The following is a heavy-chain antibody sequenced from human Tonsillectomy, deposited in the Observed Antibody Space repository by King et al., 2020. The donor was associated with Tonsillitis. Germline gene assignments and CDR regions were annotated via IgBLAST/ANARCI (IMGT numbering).Heavy chain of an antibody. CDR3: ARGGIAVTVNLLDY. CDR1: GFTFSSYT. CDR2: ISNDGSDK. J-gene: IGHJ4*02. Sequence: VQLVESGGGVVQPGGSLRLSCLVSGFTFSSYTMHWVRQAPGKGLEWVAVISNDGSDKYYGDSVKGRFTISRDNPKNTLYLHINSLSAEDTAVYYCARGGIAVTVNLLDYWGQGTLVTVSS. D-gene: IGHD6-19*01. V-gene: IGHV3-30*01.